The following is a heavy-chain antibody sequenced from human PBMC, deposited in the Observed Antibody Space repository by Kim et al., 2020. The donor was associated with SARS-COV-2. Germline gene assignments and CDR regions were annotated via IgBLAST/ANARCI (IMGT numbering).Heavy chain of an antibody. CDR2: IYPGDSET. D-gene: IGHD6-19*01. CDR1: GYTFTNYW. CDR3: ARLAVERATTGPFDS. Sequence: GESLKISCKASGYTFTNYWIGWVRQMPGKGLEFMGIIYPGDSETRYSPSFQGQVTIPVDKSIGTAYLQWSSLKASDTAMYYCARLAVERATTGPFDSWGQ. V-gene: IGHV5-51*01. J-gene: IGHJ4*02.